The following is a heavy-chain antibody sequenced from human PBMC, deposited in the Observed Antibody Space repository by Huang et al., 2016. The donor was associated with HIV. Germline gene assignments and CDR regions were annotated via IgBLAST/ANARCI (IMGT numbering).Heavy chain of an antibody. CDR2: IYYRGNT. CDR3: ARLNRVAAGSHLD. V-gene: IGHV4-39*01. Sequence: QLQLHESGPGLVKPSETLSLTCTVSGGSISSSSYYWGWIRQPPGKGLELIGSIYYRGNTYYNPSLKSRITISVDTSKNQFFLKLSAVTAADTAVYYCARLNRVAAGSHLDWGQGTLVTVSS. CDR1: GGSISSSSYY. D-gene: IGHD6-13*01. J-gene: IGHJ4*02.